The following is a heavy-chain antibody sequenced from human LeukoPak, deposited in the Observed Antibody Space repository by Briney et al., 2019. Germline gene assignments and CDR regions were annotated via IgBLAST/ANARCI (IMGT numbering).Heavy chain of an antibody. Sequence: GGSLRLSCAASGFTFSSYAMSWVGQAPGKGLEWVSTISGSGGSTYYADSVKGRFTISRDNSKNTLYLQMNSLRAEDTAVYYCAKVPTYYYDSSGHNYWGQGTLVTVSS. D-gene: IGHD3-22*01. CDR2: ISGSGGST. J-gene: IGHJ4*02. V-gene: IGHV3-23*01. CDR3: AKVPTYYYDSSGHNY. CDR1: GFTFSSYA.